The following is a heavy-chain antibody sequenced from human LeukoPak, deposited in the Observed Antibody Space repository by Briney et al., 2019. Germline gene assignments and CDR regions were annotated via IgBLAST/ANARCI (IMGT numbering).Heavy chain of an antibody. Sequence: GGALRLSCASSVFTFSSYSMNWVRQAPGKGLEWVSSISSSSSYIYYAASVKGRFTISRDNAKNSLYLQMNSLRAEDTAVYYCGRESSGWSKDYWGQGTLVTVSS. J-gene: IGHJ4*02. V-gene: IGHV3-21*01. CDR1: VFTFSSYS. D-gene: IGHD6-19*01. CDR2: ISSSSSYI. CDR3: GRESSGWSKDY.